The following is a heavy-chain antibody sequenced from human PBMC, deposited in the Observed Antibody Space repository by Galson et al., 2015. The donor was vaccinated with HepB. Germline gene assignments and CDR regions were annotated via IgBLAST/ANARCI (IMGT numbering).Heavy chain of an antibody. J-gene: IGHJ2*01. V-gene: IGHV3-23*01. CDR2: ISGNSRTT. CDR3: AKGPHTSGYWYYDL. Sequence: SLRLSCAASGFTFSTYAMSWVRQAPGKGPEWVSVISGNSRTTYYADSVKGRFTISRDNSKNTLYLQINILRAEDTAVYYCAKGPHTSGYWYYDLWGRGTLVTVSS. D-gene: IGHD3-22*01. CDR1: GFTFSTYA.